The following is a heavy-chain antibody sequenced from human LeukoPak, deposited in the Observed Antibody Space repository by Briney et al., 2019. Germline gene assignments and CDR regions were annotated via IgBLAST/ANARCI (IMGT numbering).Heavy chain of an antibody. CDR3: AKDPYRVIVATGNYLDP. J-gene: IGHJ5*02. D-gene: IGHD2-21*01. V-gene: IGHV3-30*18. Sequence: GGSLRLSCATSGFTFSNYGMHWVRQAPGKGLEWVAVISNDGSNIQYADSAKGRSTISRDNSKNTVYLQMNSLRSEDTAVYYCAKDPYRVIVATGNYLDPWGQGTLVTVSS. CDR1: GFTFSNYG. CDR2: ISNDGSNI.